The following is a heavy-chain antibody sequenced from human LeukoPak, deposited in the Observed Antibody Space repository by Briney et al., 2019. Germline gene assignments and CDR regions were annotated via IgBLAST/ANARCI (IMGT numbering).Heavy chain of an antibody. D-gene: IGHD2-2*01. J-gene: IGHJ6*02. CDR1: GGSISSYY. V-gene: IGHV4-4*07. Sequence: PSETLSLTCTVSGGSISSYYWSWIRQPAGKGLEWIGRIYTSGSTNYNPSLKSRVTMSVDTSKNQFSLRLSSVTAADTAVYYCARDWTVVVPAAIGGVYYYYGMDVWGQGTTVTVSS. CDR3: ARDWTVVVPAAIGGVYYYYGMDV. CDR2: IYTSGST.